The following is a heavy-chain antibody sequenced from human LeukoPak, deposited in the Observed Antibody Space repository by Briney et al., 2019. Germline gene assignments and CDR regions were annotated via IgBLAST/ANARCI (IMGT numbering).Heavy chain of an antibody. V-gene: IGHV3-66*01. D-gene: IGHD3-10*01. CDR3: ASMRSFYFDY. J-gene: IGHJ4*02. CDR2: IYSGGTT. CDR1: EFTVSTNY. Sequence: GGSLRLSCADSEFTVSTNYMSWVRQAPGKGLEWVSVIYSGGTTYYADSVKGRFTISRDNSKNTLYLQMNSLRAEDTAVYYCASMRSFYFDYWGQGTLVTVSS.